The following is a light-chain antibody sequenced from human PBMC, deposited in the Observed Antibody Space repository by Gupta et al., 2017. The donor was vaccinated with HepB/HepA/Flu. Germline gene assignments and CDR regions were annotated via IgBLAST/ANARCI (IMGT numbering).Light chain of an antibody. CDR1: SNDVGNEG. CDR3: SAWDTSRKSYV. J-gene: IGLJ1*01. Sequence: QAGLTQPPSVSKALRQTATLTCTGNSNDVGNEGAAWLQQRQGHPPKLLFSRDNSRPSGISERLSASRSGNTASLTISGLQPEDEADYYCSAWDTSRKSYVFGTGTKVTVL. V-gene: IGLV10-54*01. CDR2: RDN.